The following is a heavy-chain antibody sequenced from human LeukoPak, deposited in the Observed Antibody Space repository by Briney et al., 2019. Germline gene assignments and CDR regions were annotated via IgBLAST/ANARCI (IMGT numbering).Heavy chain of an antibody. CDR2: ISWNSGSI. J-gene: IGHJ4*02. D-gene: IGHD6-19*01. V-gene: IGHV3-9*01. Sequence: GGSLRLSCAASGFTFSSYAMSWVRQAPGKGLEWVSGISWNSGSIGYADSVKGRFTISRDNAKNSLYLQMNSLRAEDTALYYCAKDTDSSGWYSDYWGQGTLVTVSS. CDR1: GFTFSSYA. CDR3: AKDTDSSGWYSDY.